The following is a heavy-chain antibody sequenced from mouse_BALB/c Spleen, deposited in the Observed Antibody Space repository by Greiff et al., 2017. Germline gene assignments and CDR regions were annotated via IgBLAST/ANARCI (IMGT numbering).Heavy chain of an antibody. J-gene: IGHJ2*01. CDR1: GYTFTSYW. V-gene: IGHV1S81*02. D-gene: IGHD1-1*01. CDR3: ALGGSSFDY. Sequence: QVQLQQPGAELVKPGASVKLSCKASGYTFTSYWMHWVKQRPGQGLEWIGEINPSNGRTNYNEKFKSKATLTVDKSSSTAYMQLSSLTSEDSAVYYCALGGSSFDYWGQGTTLTVSS. CDR2: INPSNGRT.